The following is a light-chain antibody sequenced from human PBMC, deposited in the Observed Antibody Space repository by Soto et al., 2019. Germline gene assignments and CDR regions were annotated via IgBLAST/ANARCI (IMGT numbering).Light chain of an antibody. CDR3: SSYTSSSTLV. CDR2: EVS. J-gene: IGLJ1*01. CDR1: SSDVGGYNY. Sequence: QSALTQPASVSGSPGQSITISCTGTSSDVGGYNYVSWYQQHPGKSPKLMIYEVSNRPSGVSNRFSGSKSGNTASLTISGHQAEVEVDYYGSSYTSSSTLVFGTGTKLTVL. V-gene: IGLV2-14*01.